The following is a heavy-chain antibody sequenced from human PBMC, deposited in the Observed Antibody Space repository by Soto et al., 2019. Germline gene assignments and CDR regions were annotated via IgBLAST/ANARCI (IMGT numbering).Heavy chain of an antibody. J-gene: IGHJ4*02. V-gene: IGHV1-58*01. Sequence: SVKVSCKASGFTFTSSAVQWVRQARGQRLEWIGWIVVGSGNTNYAQKFQERVTITRDMSTSTAYMELSSLRSEDTAVYYCAADPRSYDYETEYNHFDYWGQGTLVTVSS. CDR3: AADPRSYDYETEYNHFDY. D-gene: IGHD3-16*01. CDR2: IVVGSGNT. CDR1: GFTFTSSA.